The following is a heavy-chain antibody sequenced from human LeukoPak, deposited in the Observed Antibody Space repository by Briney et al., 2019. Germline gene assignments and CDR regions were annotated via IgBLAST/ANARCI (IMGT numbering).Heavy chain of an antibody. Sequence: SVKVSCKASGGTFSSYAISWVRQAPGQGLEWMGGIIPIFGTANYAQKFQGRVTITADESTSTAYMELSSLRSEDTAVYYCARAPPYDILTGSPFDYWGQGTLVTVSS. CDR3: ARAPPYDILTGSPFDY. V-gene: IGHV1-69*01. CDR2: IIPIFGTA. CDR1: GGTFSSYA. J-gene: IGHJ4*02. D-gene: IGHD3-9*01.